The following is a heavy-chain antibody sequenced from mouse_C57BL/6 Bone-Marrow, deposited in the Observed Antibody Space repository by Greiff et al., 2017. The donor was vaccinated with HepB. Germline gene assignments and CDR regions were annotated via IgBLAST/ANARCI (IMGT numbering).Heavy chain of an antibody. J-gene: IGHJ4*01. Sequence: QVQLKESGPGLVQPSQSLSITCTVSGFSLTSYGVHWVRQSPGKGLEWLGVIWSGGSTDYNAAFISRLSISKDNSKSQVFFKMNSLQADDTAIYYCARNYDLPTEDYYYAMDYWGQGTSVTVSS. CDR3: ARNYDLPTEDYYYAMDY. V-gene: IGHV2-2*01. CDR2: IWSGGST. CDR1: GFSLTSYG. D-gene: IGHD2-4*01.